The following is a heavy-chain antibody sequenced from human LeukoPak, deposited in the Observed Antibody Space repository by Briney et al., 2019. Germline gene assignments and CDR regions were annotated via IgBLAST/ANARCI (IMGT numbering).Heavy chain of an antibody. CDR2: IYYSGST. CDR3: ARGTDAPFWSGSDP. J-gene: IGHJ5*02. Sequence: PLETLSLTCTVSGGSISSGGYYWSWIRQHPGKGLEWIGYIYYSGSTYYNPSLKSRVTISVDTSKNQFSLKLSSVTAADTAVYYCARGTDAPFWSGSDPWGQGTLVTVSS. CDR1: GGSISSGGYY. D-gene: IGHD3-3*01. V-gene: IGHV4-31*03.